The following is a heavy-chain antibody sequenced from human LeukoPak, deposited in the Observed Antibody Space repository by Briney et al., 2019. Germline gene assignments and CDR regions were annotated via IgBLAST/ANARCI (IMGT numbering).Heavy chain of an antibody. CDR3: ARFVDTAMAYYFDY. J-gene: IGHJ4*02. CDR2: IYYSGST. V-gene: IGHV4-39*01. Sequence: KPSETLSLTCTVSGGSISSSSFYLGWIRQPPGKGLEWIGSIYYSGSTYYNPSLKSRVNISVDTSKNQFSLKLSSVTAADTAVYYCARFVDTAMAYYFDYWGQGTLVTVSS. D-gene: IGHD5-18*01. CDR1: GGSISSSSFY.